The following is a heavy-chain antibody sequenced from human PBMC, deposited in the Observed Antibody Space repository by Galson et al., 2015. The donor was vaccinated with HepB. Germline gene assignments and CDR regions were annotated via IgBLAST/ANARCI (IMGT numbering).Heavy chain of an antibody. CDR3: AKLLTPFGDMENNYHYDVDV. V-gene: IGHV3-30*18. CDR1: GFTFSSCG. D-gene: IGHD3-16*01. CDR2: ISYDGLNK. J-gene: IGHJ6*03. Sequence: SLRLSCAASGFTFSSCGMHWVRQAPGKGLEWVALISYDGLNKYYADSLKGRFTISRDDSKNMLYLQMNSLRAEDTAVYYCAKLLTPFGDMENNYHYDVDVWGHGTMVTVSS.